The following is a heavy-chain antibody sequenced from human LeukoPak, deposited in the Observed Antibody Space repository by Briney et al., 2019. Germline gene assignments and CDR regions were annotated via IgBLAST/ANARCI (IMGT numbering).Heavy chain of an antibody. CDR1: GYTFTGYY. J-gene: IGHJ3*02. Sequence: ASVKVPCKASGYTFTGYYMHWVRQAPGQGLEWMGWINPNSGGTNYAQKFQGRVTMTRDTSISTAYMELSRLRSDDTAVYYCAREWTRGAGSYYWPDAFDIWGQGTMVTVSS. D-gene: IGHD1-26*01. V-gene: IGHV1-2*02. CDR2: INPNSGGT. CDR3: AREWTRGAGSYYWPDAFDI.